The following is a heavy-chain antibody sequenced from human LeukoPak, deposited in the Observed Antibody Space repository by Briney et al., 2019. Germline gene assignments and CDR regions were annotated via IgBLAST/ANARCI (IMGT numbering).Heavy chain of an antibody. V-gene: IGHV1-18*01. CDR1: DYTFTSYG. CDR3: ARDRVVRPKTSIDY. CDR2: ISVYNGNT. Sequence: ASVKVSCKASDYTFTSYGISRVRQAPGQGLEWMGWISVYNGNTNYAQKHQGRVTMTTDTSTSTAYMELRSLRSDDTAVYYCARDRVVRPKTSIDYWGQGTLVTVSS. J-gene: IGHJ4*02. D-gene: IGHD3-10*01.